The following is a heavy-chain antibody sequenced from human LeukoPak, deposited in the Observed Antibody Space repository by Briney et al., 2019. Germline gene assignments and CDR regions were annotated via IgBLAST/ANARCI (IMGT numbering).Heavy chain of an antibody. CDR2: IKQDGSEK. Sequence: PGGSLRLSCAASGFTFSSYGMSWVRQAPGKGLEWVANIKQDGSEKNYVDSVKGRFTISRDNAKNSVDLQMNSLRAEDTAVYYCAELGITMIGGVWGKGTTVTISS. J-gene: IGHJ6*04. CDR1: GFTFSSYG. D-gene: IGHD3-10*02. CDR3: AELGITMIGGV. V-gene: IGHV3-7*01.